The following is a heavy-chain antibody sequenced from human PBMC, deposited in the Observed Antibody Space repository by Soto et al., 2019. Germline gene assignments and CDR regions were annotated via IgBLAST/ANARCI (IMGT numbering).Heavy chain of an antibody. Sequence: SVKVSCKASGGTFSSYTISWVRQAPGQGLEWMGRIIPILGIANYAQKFQGRVTITADKSTSTAYMELSSLRSEDTAVYYCARDSGYCSGGSCYNYWGQGTLVTVSS. CDR1: GGTFSSYT. V-gene: IGHV1-69*04. D-gene: IGHD2-15*01. CDR2: IIPILGIA. CDR3: ARDSGYCSGGSCYNY. J-gene: IGHJ4*02.